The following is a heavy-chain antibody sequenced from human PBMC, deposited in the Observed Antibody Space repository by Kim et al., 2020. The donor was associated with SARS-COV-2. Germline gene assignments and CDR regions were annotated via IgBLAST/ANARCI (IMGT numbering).Heavy chain of an antibody. CDR1: GYTFTSYG. D-gene: IGHD3-10*01. Sequence: ASVKVSCKASGYTFTSYGISWVRQAPGQGLEWMGWISAYNGNTNYAQKLQGRVTMTTDTSTSTAYMELRSLRSDDTAVYYCARVSESHVLLWFGEFRELLYYGMDVWGQGTTVTVSS. J-gene: IGHJ6*02. CDR2: ISAYNGNT. V-gene: IGHV1-18*01. CDR3: ARVSESHVLLWFGEFRELLYYGMDV.